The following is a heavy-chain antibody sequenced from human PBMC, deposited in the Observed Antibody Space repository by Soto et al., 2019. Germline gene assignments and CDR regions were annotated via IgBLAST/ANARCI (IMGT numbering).Heavy chain of an antibody. Sequence: QLQLQESGPGLVKPSETLSLTCSVSDDSINADNYYWGWIRQPPGKGLEWVGHVYFRGHSYYNPSLQSRLTISVDTSKTQVSLNLTSVTAADTAVYFCSRLVRSLEWLATDAFDVWGQGGLVTVSA. D-gene: IGHD3-3*01. CDR1: DDSINADNYY. J-gene: IGHJ3*01. V-gene: IGHV4-39*01. CDR3: SRLVRSLEWLATDAFDV. CDR2: VYFRGHS.